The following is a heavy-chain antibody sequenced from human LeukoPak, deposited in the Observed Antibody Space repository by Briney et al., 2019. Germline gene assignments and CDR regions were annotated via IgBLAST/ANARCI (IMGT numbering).Heavy chain of an antibody. CDR3: AGTSRFWSADY. CDR1: GFTFSDYY. CDR2: ISSSGSTI. J-gene: IGHJ4*02. D-gene: IGHD3-3*01. V-gene: IGHV3-11*01. Sequence: GGSLRLCCAASGFTFSDYYMSWIRQAPGKGLEWVSYISSSGSTIYYADSVKGRFTISRDNAKNSLYLQMNSLRAEDTAVYYCAGTSRFWSADYWGQGTLVTVSS.